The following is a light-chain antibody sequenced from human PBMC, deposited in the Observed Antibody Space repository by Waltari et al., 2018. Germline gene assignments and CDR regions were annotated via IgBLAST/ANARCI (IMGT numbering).Light chain of an antibody. CDR2: RAS. Sequence: DTVMTQSPDSLAVSLGERATINCKSSESLFYSPDNKSYLAWYQRKPGQPPKLLLSRASTRESGVPDRFSGSGSGTDFTLTISSLQAADVAVYFCQQYYSTPYTFGRGTRLEI. CDR1: ESLFYSPDNKSY. CDR3: QQYYSTPYT. J-gene: IGKJ2*01. V-gene: IGKV4-1*01.